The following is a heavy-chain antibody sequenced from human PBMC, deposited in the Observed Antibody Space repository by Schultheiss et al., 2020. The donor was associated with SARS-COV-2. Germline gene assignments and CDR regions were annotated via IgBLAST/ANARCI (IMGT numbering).Heavy chain of an antibody. CDR3: ARGLTGELHFDY. V-gene: IGHV4-61*02. J-gene: IGHJ4*02. CDR1: GGSISSGGYS. CDR2: IYTSGST. Sequence: SETLSLTCAVSGGSISSGGYSWSWIRQPAGKGLEWIGRIYTSGSTNYNPSLKSRVTMSVDTSKNQFSLKLSSVTAADTAVYYCARGLTGELHFDYWGQGTLVTVSS. D-gene: IGHD7-27*01.